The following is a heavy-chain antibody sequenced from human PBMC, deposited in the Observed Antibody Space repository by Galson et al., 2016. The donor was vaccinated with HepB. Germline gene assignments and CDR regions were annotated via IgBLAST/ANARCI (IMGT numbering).Heavy chain of an antibody. Sequence: SVKVSCKASGYTFTDYGFSWVRQAPGQGPEWMGWISAYSGDTNYAPNFEGRVTLSRDTSTTTTYLEVRSLRSDDTAIYYCARVQTDYGDYAAYWGQGTLVTVSS. V-gene: IGHV1-18*04. CDR1: GYTFTDYG. D-gene: IGHD4-17*01. CDR2: ISAYSGDT. CDR3: ARVQTDYGDYAAY. J-gene: IGHJ4*02.